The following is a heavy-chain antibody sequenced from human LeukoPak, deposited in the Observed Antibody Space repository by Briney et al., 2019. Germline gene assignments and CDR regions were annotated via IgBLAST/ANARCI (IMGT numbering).Heavy chain of an antibody. CDR2: IIPILGTA. J-gene: IGHJ4*02. Sequence: GASVKVSCKASGGTFSSYAISWVRQAPGQGLEWMGGIIPILGTANYAQKFQGRVTITADESTSTAYMELSSLRSEDTAVYYCARDQRPDCSGGSCYPFFDYWGQGTLVTVSS. CDR1: GGTFSSYA. CDR3: ARDQRPDCSGGSCYPFFDY. V-gene: IGHV1-69*13. D-gene: IGHD2-15*01.